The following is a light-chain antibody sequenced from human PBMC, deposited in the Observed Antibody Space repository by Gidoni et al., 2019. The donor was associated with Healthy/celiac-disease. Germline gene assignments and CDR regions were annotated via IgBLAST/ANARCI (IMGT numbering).Light chain of an antibody. CDR1: QSVISSY. Sequence: EIVLTQSPGTLSLSPGERATLSCRASQSVISSYLAWYQQKPGQPPRLLISGTSSRATGIPDRFSGSGSGTDFPLTISRLEPEDSAVYYCQQYGSSSYTFGQGTKLEIK. J-gene: IGKJ2*01. CDR2: GTS. CDR3: QQYGSSSYT. V-gene: IGKV3-20*01.